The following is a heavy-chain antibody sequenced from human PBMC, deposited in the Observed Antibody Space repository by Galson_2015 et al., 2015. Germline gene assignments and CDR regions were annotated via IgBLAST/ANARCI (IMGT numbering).Heavy chain of an antibody. CDR3: ARDCGGDCYSLGAFDI. D-gene: IGHD2-21*02. Sequence: SLRLSCAASGFTFSSYSMNWVRQAPGKGLEWVSSISSSSSYIYYADSVKGRFTISRDSAKNSLYLQMNSLRAEDTAVYYCARDCGGDCYSLGAFDIWGQGTMVTVSS. CDR1: GFTFSSYS. CDR2: ISSSSSYI. J-gene: IGHJ3*02. V-gene: IGHV3-21*01.